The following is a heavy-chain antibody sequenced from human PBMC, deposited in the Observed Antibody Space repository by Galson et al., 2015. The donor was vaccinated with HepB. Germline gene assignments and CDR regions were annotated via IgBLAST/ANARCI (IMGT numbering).Heavy chain of an antibody. J-gene: IGHJ1*01. Sequence: TLSLTCTVSGGSISSGGYYWSWIRQHPGKGLEWIGYIYYSGSTYYNPSLKSRVTISVDTSKNQFSLKLSSVTAADTAVYYCARVDPSYYDSRGSFQHWGQGTLVTVSS. CDR2: IYYSGST. D-gene: IGHD3-22*01. CDR3: ARVDPSYYDSRGSFQH. V-gene: IGHV4-31*03. CDR1: GGSISSGGYY.